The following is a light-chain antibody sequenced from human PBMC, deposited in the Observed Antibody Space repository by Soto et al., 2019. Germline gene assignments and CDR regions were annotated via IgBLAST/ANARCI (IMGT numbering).Light chain of an antibody. CDR2: GIS. Sequence: EGVLTQSPGTLSLSPGERATLSCRASQTISSNYFAWYQQKPGQAPRLLIYGISTRATGIPDRFSGSGSGTDFTLTISRLEPEDFAVYYCEQYGSSPRTFGQGTKMDIK. CDR1: QTISSNY. CDR3: EQYGSSPRT. J-gene: IGKJ1*01. V-gene: IGKV3-20*01.